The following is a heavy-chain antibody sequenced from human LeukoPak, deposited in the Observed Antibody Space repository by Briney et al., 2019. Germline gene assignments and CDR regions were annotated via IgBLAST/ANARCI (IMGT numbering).Heavy chain of an antibody. Sequence: PGGSLRLSCAASGFTFSSYSMNWVRQAPGKGLEWVSSISSSSSYIYYADSVKGRFTISRDNAKNSLYLQMNSLRAEDTAVYYCAREAVPAAAYYYYYMDVWGKGTTVTVSS. CDR1: GFTFSSYS. V-gene: IGHV3-21*01. CDR2: ISSSSSYI. J-gene: IGHJ6*03. D-gene: IGHD2-2*01. CDR3: AREAVPAAAYYYYYMDV.